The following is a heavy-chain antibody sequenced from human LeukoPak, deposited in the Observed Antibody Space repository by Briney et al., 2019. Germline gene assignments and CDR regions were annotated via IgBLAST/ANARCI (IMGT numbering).Heavy chain of an antibody. CDR1: GGSFSGYY. V-gene: IGHV4-34*01. D-gene: IGHD6-13*01. J-gene: IGHJ3*02. CDR3: ARQMGGYSSSWYDAFDI. CDR2: INHSGST. Sequence: SETLSLTCAVYGGSFSGYYWSWIRQPPGKGLEWIGEINHSGSTNYNPSLKSRVTISVDTSKNQFSLKLSSVTAADTAVYYCARQMGGYSSSWYDAFDIWGQGTMVTVSS.